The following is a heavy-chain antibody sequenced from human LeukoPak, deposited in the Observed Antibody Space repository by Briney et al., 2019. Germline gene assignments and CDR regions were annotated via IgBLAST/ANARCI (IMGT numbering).Heavy chain of an antibody. CDR1: GGSISSYY. Sequence: SETLSLTCTVSGGSISSYYWSWIRQPPGKGLEWIGYIYYSGSTNYNPSLKSRVTISVDTSKNQFSLQLNSVTPEDTAVYYCARDGYGNFDYWGQGTLVTVSS. CDR3: ARDGYGNFDY. V-gene: IGHV4-59*12. J-gene: IGHJ4*02. CDR2: IYYSGST. D-gene: IGHD2-2*03.